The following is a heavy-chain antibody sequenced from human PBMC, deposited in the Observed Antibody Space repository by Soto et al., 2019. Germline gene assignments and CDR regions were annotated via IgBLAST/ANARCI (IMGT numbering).Heavy chain of an antibody. J-gene: IGHJ6*03. CDR2: TSGSGGST. Sequence: GGSLRLSCAASGFTFSSYAMSWVRQAPGKGLEWVSATSGSGGSTYYADSVKGRFTISRDNSKNTLYLQMNSLRAEDTAVYYCAKDHSTSATYYFYVDVWGKGTTVTVSS. CDR3: AKDHSTSATYYFYVDV. V-gene: IGHV3-23*01. CDR1: GFTFSSYA. D-gene: IGHD2-2*01.